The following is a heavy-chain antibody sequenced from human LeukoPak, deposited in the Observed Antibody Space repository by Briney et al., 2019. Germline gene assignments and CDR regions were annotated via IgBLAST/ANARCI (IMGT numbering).Heavy chain of an antibody. J-gene: IGHJ3*02. Sequence: SETLSLTCTVSGGSISSAYWSWVRQPPGKGLEWLGYMYYSGSTNYNPSLKSRVTISVDTSKNQFSLKLSSVTAADTAVYYCAGRLWRRDGYNLSAFDIWGQGTMVTVSS. CDR1: GGSISSAY. CDR3: AGRLWRRDGYNLSAFDI. D-gene: IGHD5-24*01. CDR2: MYYSGST. V-gene: IGHV4-59*01.